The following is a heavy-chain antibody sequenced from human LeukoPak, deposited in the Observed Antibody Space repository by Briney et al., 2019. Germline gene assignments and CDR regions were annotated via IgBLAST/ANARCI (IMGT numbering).Heavy chain of an antibody. D-gene: IGHD3-10*01. Sequence: PSETLSLTCAVYGGSFSGYYWSWIRQPPGKGLEWIGEINHSGSTNYNPSLKSRVTISVDTSKNQFSLKLSSVTAADTAVYYCARGTRYYGSGERGDYWGQGTLVTVSS. CDR1: GGSFSGYY. V-gene: IGHV4-34*01. J-gene: IGHJ4*02. CDR3: ARGTRYYGSGERGDY. CDR2: INHSGST.